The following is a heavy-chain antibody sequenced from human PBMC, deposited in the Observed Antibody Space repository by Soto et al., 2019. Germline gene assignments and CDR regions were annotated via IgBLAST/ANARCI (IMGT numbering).Heavy chain of an antibody. CDR3: AKESMVRGVINYFDY. CDR2: ISGSGGST. V-gene: IGHV3-23*01. Sequence: EVQLLESGGGLVQPGGSLRLSFAASGFTFSSYAMSWVRQAPGKGLEWVSAISGSGGSTYYADSVKGRITISKDNSRNTLYLQMDNLRAEDTAVYYCAKESMVRGVINYFDYWGQGTLVTVSS. D-gene: IGHD3-10*01. CDR1: GFTFSSYA. J-gene: IGHJ4*02.